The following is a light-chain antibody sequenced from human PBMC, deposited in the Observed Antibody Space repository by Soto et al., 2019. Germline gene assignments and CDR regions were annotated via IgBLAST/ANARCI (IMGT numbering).Light chain of an antibody. CDR1: SSDVGGYNY. CDR2: EVS. Sequence: QSALTQPASVSGSPGQSITISCTGTSSDVGGYNYVSWYQQHPGKAPKLMIYEVSKRPSGVSNRFSGSKSGNTASLTISGLHAEDAADYYCSSYTSSSTLVFGGGTQLTVL. CDR3: SSYTSSSTLV. J-gene: IGLJ3*02. V-gene: IGLV2-14*01.